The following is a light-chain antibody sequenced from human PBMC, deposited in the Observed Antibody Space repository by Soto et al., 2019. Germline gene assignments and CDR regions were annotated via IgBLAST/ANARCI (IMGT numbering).Light chain of an antibody. CDR1: QSLLHSNGYNY. CDR3: MQALQTPIT. Sequence: DIVMTQSPLSLPVTPGEPASISCRSSQSLLHSNGYNYLDWYLQKPGQSPQLLISLGSNRASGVPDRVSGSGSGTDFTLKISRVEAEDVGVYYCMQALQTPITFGQGTRLEI. V-gene: IGKV2-28*01. CDR2: LGS. J-gene: IGKJ5*01.